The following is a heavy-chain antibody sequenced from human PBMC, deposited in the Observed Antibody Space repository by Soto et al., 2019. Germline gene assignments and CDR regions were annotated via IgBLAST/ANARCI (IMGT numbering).Heavy chain of an antibody. CDR2: IYYIGST. J-gene: IGHJ5*02. V-gene: IGHV4-30-4*01. CDR1: GGSINSGDYY. Sequence: SETLSLTCTVSGGSINSGDYYWSWIRQPPGKGLEWIGNIYYIGSTYYNPSLKSRVTTSVDTSKNQFSLKLSSVTAADTAVYYCARGKDDILPGPRFAPWGQGPLVT. CDR3: ARGKDDILPGPRFAP. D-gene: IGHD3-9*01.